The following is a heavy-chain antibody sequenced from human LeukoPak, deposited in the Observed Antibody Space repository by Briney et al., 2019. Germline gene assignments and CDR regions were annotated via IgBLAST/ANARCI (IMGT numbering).Heavy chain of an antibody. CDR1: GGTFRNYA. V-gene: IGHV1-69*05. CDR3: AREDYDDYGLDV. J-gene: IGHJ6*02. D-gene: IGHD4-17*01. Sequence: SVKVSCKASGGTFRNYAVSWVRQAPGQGLEWMGGIIPLFGTPNYAQKFQDRVTITMDESTSTAYLELSSLRSGDTAVYYCAREDYDDYGLDVWGQGTTVTVSS. CDR2: IIPLFGTP.